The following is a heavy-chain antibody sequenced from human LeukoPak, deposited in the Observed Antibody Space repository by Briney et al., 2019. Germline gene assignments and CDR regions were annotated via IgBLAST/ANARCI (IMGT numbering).Heavy chain of an antibody. CDR2: INPSYDST. CDR1: GYTFTSYY. D-gene: IGHD3-22*01. V-gene: IGHV1-46*01. CDR3: ARDPGIVVGAGWAPFDY. J-gene: IGHJ4*02. Sequence: ASVKVSCKASGYTFTSYYMHWVRQAPRQGLEWMGIINPSYDSTSNAHKYQGRVTMTRDMSTSKVYMELSSVRSEDTAVYYCARDPGIVVGAGWAPFDYWGQGTLVTVSS.